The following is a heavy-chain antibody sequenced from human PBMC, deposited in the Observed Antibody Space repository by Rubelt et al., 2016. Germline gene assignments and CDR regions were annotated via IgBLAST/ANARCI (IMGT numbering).Heavy chain of an antibody. D-gene: IGHD2-15*01. V-gene: IGHV4-39*01. CDR2: IHYTGTT. J-gene: IGHJ3*02. CDR3: ARLDCSDGTCYAFDI. Sequence: KGLEWIGSIHYTGTTYYKPSLRSRVTISVDTSKNQFSLKLSSVTAADTAVYYCARLDCSDGTCYAFDIWGQGTMVTVSS.